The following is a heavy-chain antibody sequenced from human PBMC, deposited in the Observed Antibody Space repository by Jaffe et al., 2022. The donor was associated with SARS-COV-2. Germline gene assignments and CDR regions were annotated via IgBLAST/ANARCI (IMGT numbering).Heavy chain of an antibody. CDR2: IHYSGST. CDR1: GGSITSNY. Sequence: QVQLQESGPGLVKPSETLSLTCSVSGGSITSNYWTWIRQPPGGGLEWIGHIHYSGSTNYNPSLKSRVTISKDTSKNQFSLNLRSVTAADTAVYYCARAGQWYQLLDYWGQGTLVTVSS. V-gene: IGHV4-59*01. D-gene: IGHD2-2*01. CDR3: ARAGQWYQLLDY. J-gene: IGHJ4*02.